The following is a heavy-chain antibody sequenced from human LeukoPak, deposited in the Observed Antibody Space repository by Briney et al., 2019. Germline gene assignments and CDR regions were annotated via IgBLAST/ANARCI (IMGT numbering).Heavy chain of an antibody. V-gene: IGHV1-2*06. CDR1: GYTFTGYY. Sequence: ASVKVSCKASGYTFTGYYMHWVRQAPGQGLEWMGRINPNSGGTNYAQKFQGRATMTRDTSISTAYMELSRLRSDDTAVYYCAPLQTGYCSGGSCYSRFNWFDPWGQGTLVTVSS. D-gene: IGHD2-15*01. CDR3: APLQTGYCSGGSCYSRFNWFDP. J-gene: IGHJ5*02. CDR2: INPNSGGT.